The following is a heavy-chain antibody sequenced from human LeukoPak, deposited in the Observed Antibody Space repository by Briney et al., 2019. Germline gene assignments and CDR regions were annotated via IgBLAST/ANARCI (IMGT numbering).Heavy chain of an antibody. Sequence: KPSETLSLTRTVSGGSISSYFWNWIRQPPGKGLEWIGYIDYTGSTNYNPSLESRVTMSVDTSENHFSLMLSTVTAADTAVYYCARAAHYYDSRGYYDYDSWGQGALVTVSS. CDR3: ARAAHYYDSRGYYDYDS. CDR2: IDYTGST. D-gene: IGHD3-22*01. CDR1: GGSISSYF. J-gene: IGHJ4*02. V-gene: IGHV4-59*01.